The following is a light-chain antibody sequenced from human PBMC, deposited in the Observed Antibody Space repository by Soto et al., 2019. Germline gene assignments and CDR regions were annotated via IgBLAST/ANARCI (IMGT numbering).Light chain of an antibody. Sequence: EIVLTQSPGTLSLSPGERATLSCRASQSVSSSYLAWYQQKPGQAPRLLIYGASSRATGIPDRFSGSGSGTDFTLTISRLEPEDFAVYSCQQYGSSPVTFGQGTKLEIK. J-gene: IGKJ2*01. V-gene: IGKV3-20*01. CDR2: GAS. CDR1: QSVSSSY. CDR3: QQYGSSPVT.